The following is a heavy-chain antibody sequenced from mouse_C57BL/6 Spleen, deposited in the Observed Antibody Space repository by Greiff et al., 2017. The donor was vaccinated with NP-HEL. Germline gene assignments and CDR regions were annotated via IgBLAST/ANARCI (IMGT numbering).Heavy chain of an antibody. CDR2: FHPYNDDT. J-gene: IGHJ1*03. D-gene: IGHD1-1*01. V-gene: IGHV1-47*01. Sequence: QVQLQQSGAELVKPGASVEMSCKASGYTFTTYPIEWMKQNHGKSLEWIGNFHPYNDDTKYNEKFKGKATLTVEKSSSTVYLELSRLTSDDSAVYYCARHYYGSSYGYFDVWGTGTTVTVSS. CDR3: ARHYYGSSYGYFDV. CDR1: GYTFTTYP.